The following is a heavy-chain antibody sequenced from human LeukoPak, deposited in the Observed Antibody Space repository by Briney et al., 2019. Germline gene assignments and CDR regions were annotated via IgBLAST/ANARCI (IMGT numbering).Heavy chain of an antibody. D-gene: IGHD5-18*01. CDR2: INPNSGGT. Sequence: ASLKVSCTASGYTFTGYYMHWVRQAPGQGLEWMGWINPNSGGTNYAQKFQGRVTMTRDTSNSTAYMELSRLRSDDTAVYYCARLEYSDGLKWFDLWGQGTLVTVSS. CDR1: GYTFTGYY. CDR3: ARLEYSDGLKWFDL. V-gene: IGHV1-2*02. J-gene: IGHJ5*02.